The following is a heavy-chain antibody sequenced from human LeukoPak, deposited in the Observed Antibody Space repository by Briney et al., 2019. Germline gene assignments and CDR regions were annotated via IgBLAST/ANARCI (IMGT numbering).Heavy chain of an antibody. CDR2: IYYSGTT. Sequence: SETLSLTCSVSGGSIRVSSYYWGWIRQPPGKGLEWIGTIYYSGTTYYNPSLRSRVTISVDTSKNQFSLKLSSVTAADTAVYYCARLVYCSSTSCYTMVPFDYWGQGTLVTVSS. CDR3: ARLVYCSSTSCYTMVPFDY. V-gene: IGHV4-39*01. J-gene: IGHJ4*02. CDR1: GGSIRVSSYY. D-gene: IGHD2-2*02.